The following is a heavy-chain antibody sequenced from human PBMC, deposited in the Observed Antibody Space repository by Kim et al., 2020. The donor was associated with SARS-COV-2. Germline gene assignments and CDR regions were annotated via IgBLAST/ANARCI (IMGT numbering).Heavy chain of an antibody. CDR2: IYTGGAT. D-gene: IGHD3-9*01. V-gene: IGHV3-66*01. J-gene: IGHJ4*02. Sequence: GWSLRLSCAASGFIVSSNYMSWVRQAPGKGLEWVSIIYTGGATYYVDSVKGRFTISRDNSRNTVYLQMNSLTNEDTAVYYCARDRGYAISIGYREFDYWGQGTLVTVSS. CDR1: GFIVSSNY. CDR3: ARDRGYAISIGYREFDY.